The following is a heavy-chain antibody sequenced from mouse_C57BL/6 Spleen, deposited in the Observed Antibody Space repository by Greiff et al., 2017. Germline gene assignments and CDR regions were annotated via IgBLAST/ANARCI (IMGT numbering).Heavy chain of an antibody. J-gene: IGHJ4*01. D-gene: IGHD1-1*01. V-gene: IGHV1-26*01. CDR3: ARWYYYGSSYVGGYYAMDY. CDR1: GYTFTDYY. Sequence: VQLQQSGPELVKPGASVKISCKASGYTFTDYYMNWVKQSHGKSLEWIGDINPNNGGTSYNQKFKGKATLTVDKSSSTAYMELRSLTSEDSAVYYCARWYYYGSSYVGGYYAMDYWGQGTSVTVSS. CDR2: INPNNGGT.